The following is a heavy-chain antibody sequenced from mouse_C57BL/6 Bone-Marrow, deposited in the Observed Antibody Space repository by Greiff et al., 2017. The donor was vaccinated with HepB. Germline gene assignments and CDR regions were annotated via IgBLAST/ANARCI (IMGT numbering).Heavy chain of an antibody. CDR3: ARGTGKDYFDY. Sequence: QVQLQQPGAELVKPGASVKLSCKASGYTFTSYWMQWVKQRPGQGLEWIGEIDPSDSYTNYNQKFKGKATLTVDTSSSTAYMQLSSLTSEDSAVYYCARGTGKDYFDYWGQGTTLTVSS. CDR2: IDPSDSYT. J-gene: IGHJ2*01. CDR1: GYTFTSYW. V-gene: IGHV1-50*01. D-gene: IGHD4-1*01.